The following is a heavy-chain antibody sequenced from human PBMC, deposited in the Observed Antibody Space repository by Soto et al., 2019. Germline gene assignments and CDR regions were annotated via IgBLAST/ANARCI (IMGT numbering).Heavy chain of an antibody. CDR1: GGSISSSSYY. CDR3: ARGARKVDFWGGYQNWFDP. Sequence: SETLSLTCTVSGGSISSSSYYWGWIRQPPGKGLEWIGSIYYSGSTYYNPSLKSRVTISVDTSKNQFSLKLSSVTAADTAVYYCARGARKVDFWGGYQNWFDPWGQGTLVTVSS. CDR2: IYYSGST. V-gene: IGHV4-39*01. J-gene: IGHJ5*02. D-gene: IGHD3-3*01.